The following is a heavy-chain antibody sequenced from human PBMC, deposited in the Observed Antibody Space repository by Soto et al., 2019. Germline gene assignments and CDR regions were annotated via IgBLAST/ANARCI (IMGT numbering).Heavy chain of an antibody. Sequence: ASVKVSCKASGYTFTSYYMHWVRQAPGQGLEWMGIINPSSSTTYAQKFQGRVTMTRDTSTSTVYMELSSLRSEDTAVYYCARERTVAGNDYWGQGTLVTVSS. CDR2: INPSSST. D-gene: IGHD6-19*01. CDR1: GYTFTSYY. CDR3: ARERTVAGNDY. J-gene: IGHJ4*02. V-gene: IGHV1-46*01.